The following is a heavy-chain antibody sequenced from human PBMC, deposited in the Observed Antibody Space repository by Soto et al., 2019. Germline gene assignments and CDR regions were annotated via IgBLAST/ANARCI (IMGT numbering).Heavy chain of an antibody. D-gene: IGHD3-9*01. Sequence: QVQLQQWGAGLLKPSETLSLTCAVYGGSFSGYYWSWIRQPPGKGLEWIGEINHSGSTNYNPSLKGRVAISVDTSKNQFSLKLSAVTAADTAVYYCARGSGYDILTGYGGDWYFDLWGRGTLVTVSS. V-gene: IGHV4-34*01. J-gene: IGHJ2*01. CDR3: ARGSGYDILTGYGGDWYFDL. CDR1: GGSFSGYY. CDR2: INHSGST.